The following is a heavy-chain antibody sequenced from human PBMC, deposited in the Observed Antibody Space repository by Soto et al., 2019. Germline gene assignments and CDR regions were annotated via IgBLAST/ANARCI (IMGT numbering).Heavy chain of an antibody. V-gene: IGHV1-46*01. Sequence: QVQLVQSGAEVKKPGASVKVSCKASGYTFTSYYMHWVRQAPGQGLEWMGIINPSGTTKDYAQKFQGRVTMTRDTSTSTYNMELSSLRSEDTAGYDCASPQIASHYYYGMDVWGQGTTVTVSS. CDR3: ASPQIASHYYYGMDV. CDR1: GYTFTSYY. D-gene: IGHD2-2*01. CDR2: INPSGTTK. J-gene: IGHJ6*02.